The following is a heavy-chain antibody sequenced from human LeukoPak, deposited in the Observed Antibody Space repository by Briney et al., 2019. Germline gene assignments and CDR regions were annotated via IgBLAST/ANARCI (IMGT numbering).Heavy chain of an antibody. CDR1: GFTFSSYG. J-gene: IGHJ5*02. CDR3: AKAGGYYYGSGSRTPLDP. CDR2: IWYDGSNK. D-gene: IGHD3-10*01. V-gene: IGHV3-33*06. Sequence: GGSLRLSCAASGFTFSSYGMHWVRQAPGKGLKWGAVIWYDGSNKYYADSVKGRFTISRDNSKNTLYPQMNSLRAEDTAVYYCAKAGGYYYGSGSRTPLDPWGQGTLVTVSS.